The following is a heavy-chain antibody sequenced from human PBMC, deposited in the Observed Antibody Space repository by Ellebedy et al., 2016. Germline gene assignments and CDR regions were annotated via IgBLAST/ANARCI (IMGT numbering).Heavy chain of an antibody. J-gene: IGHJ5*01. V-gene: IGHV1-2*02. D-gene: IGHD2-8*02. Sequence: ASVKVSXXASGYTFSDYYIHWVRQAPGQGLEWLGWLNPNTGGTNYGYKFQDRVTMTRDTSINTGYLELSRLRSDDTAMYFCASVDFSTGRDSHHDCWGQGTLVTVSS. CDR2: LNPNTGGT. CDR3: ASVDFSTGRDSHHDC. CDR1: GYTFSDYY.